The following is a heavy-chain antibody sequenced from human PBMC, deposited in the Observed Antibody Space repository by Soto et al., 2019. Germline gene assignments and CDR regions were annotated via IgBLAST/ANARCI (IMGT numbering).Heavy chain of an antibody. Sequence: ASVKGSCKASGFTFTSSAVQWVRQARGQRLEWIGWIVVGSGNTNYAQKFQERVTITRDMSTSTAYMELSSLRSEDTAVYYCAAGYYYDSSGYRPFDYWGQGTLVTVSS. CDR3: AAGYYYDSSGYRPFDY. V-gene: IGHV1-58*01. J-gene: IGHJ4*02. CDR1: GFTFTSSA. CDR2: IVVGSGNT. D-gene: IGHD3-22*01.